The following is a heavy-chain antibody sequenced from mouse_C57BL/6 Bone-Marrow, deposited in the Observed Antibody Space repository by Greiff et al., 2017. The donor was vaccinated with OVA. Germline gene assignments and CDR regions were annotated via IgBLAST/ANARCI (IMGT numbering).Heavy chain of an antibody. Sequence: QVQLQQPGAELVKPGASVKMSCRASGYTFTCYWITWVTQRPGQGLEWIGDIYPGRGSTNYNEKFKSKATLTVDTSSSTAYMQLSSLTSEDSAVDYCARRYDGSSYWYFDVWGTGTTVTVSS. J-gene: IGHJ1*03. V-gene: IGHV1-55*01. CDR2: IYPGRGST. CDR1: GYTFTCYW. CDR3: ARRYDGSSYWYFDV. D-gene: IGHD1-1*01.